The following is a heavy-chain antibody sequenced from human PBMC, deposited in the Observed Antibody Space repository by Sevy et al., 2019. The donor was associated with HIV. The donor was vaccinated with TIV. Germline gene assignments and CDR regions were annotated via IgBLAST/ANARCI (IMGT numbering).Heavy chain of an antibody. V-gene: IGHV3-23*01. D-gene: IGHD2-2*01. CDR3: AKTINSGGGVVPAANYYYYGLDV. J-gene: IGHJ6*02. CDR1: GFTFSGYA. CDR2: INGKGRST. Sequence: GGSLRLSCAASGFTFSGYAMNWVRQAPGKGLEWVSAINGKGRSTHYADSVEGRLTISRDNSKNTLYLQMNSLRAEDTALYYCAKTINSGGGVVPAANYYYYGLDVWGQGTTVTVSS.